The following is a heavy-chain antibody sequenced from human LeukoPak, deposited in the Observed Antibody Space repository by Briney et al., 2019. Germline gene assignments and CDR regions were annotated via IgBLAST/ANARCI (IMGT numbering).Heavy chain of an antibody. V-gene: IGHV4-61*02. CDR1: GGSISSGSYY. CDR3: ARGGDSYYYYYMDV. CDR2: IYTSGST. Sequence: SETLSLTCTVSGGSISSGSYYWSWIRQPAGKGLEWIGRIYTSGSTNYNPSLKSRVTISVDTSKNQFSLKLSSVTAADTAVYYCARGGDSYYYYYMDVWGKGTTVTISS. J-gene: IGHJ6*03. D-gene: IGHD3-10*01.